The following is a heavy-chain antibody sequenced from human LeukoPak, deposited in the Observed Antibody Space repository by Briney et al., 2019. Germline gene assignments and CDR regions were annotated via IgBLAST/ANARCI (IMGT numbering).Heavy chain of an antibody. V-gene: IGHV4-34*01. CDR2: INHSGST. J-gene: IGHJ3*02. CDR1: GGSFSGYY. D-gene: IGHD3-22*01. CDR3: ARGRRKQTYYYDSSGSKTYDAFDI. Sequence: PSETLSLTCAVYGGSFSGYYWSWIRQPPGKGLEWIGEINHSGSTNYNPSLKSRVTIPVDTSKNQFSLKLSSVTAADTAVYYCARGRRKQTYYYDSSGSKTYDAFDIWGQGTMVTVSS.